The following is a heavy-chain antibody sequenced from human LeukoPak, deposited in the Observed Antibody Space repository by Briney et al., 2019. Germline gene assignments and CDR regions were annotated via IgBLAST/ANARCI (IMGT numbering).Heavy chain of an antibody. V-gene: IGHV3-30*18. J-gene: IGHJ4*02. CDR2: ISYDGSNK. D-gene: IGHD3-10*01. Sequence: PGGSLRLSCAASGFTFSSYGMHWVRQAPGKGLEWVAVISYDGSNKYYADSVKGRFTISRDNSKNTLYLRMNSLRAEDTAVYYCANRRGFGELTYWGQGTLVTVSS. CDR1: GFTFSSYG. CDR3: ANRRGFGELTY.